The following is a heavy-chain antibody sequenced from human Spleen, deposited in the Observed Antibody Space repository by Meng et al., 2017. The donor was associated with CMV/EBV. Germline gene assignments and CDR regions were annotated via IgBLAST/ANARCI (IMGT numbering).Heavy chain of an antibody. CDR2: IKSRADRGTT. J-gene: IGHJ1*01. D-gene: IGHD3-22*01. CDR1: W. CDR3: ATDLTGSITMMGVVIRDYYFDH. V-gene: IGHV3-15*01. Sequence: WMSWLRQAPGKGPEWLGRIKSRADRGTTDYAAFVKGRLTISRDDSQRMVYLQMNSLEREDTAIYYCATDLTGSITMMGVVIRDYYFDHWGRGTLVTVSS.